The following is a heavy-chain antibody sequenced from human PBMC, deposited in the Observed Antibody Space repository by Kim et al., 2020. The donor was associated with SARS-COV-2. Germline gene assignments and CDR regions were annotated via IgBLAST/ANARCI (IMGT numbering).Heavy chain of an antibody. Sequence: GESLKISCKGSGYSFTSYWISWVRQMPGKGLEWMGRIDPSDSYTNYSPSFQGHVTISADKSISTAYLQWSSLKASDTAMYYCARRKLAVEENYYYYGMDVWGQGTTVTVSS. V-gene: IGHV5-10-1*01. CDR2: IDPSDSYT. CDR1: GYSFTSYW. D-gene: IGHD6-19*01. CDR3: ARRKLAVEENYYYYGMDV. J-gene: IGHJ6*02.